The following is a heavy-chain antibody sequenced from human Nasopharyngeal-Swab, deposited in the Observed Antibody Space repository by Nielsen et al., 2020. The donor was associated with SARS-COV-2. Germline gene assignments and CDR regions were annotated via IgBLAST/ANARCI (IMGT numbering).Heavy chain of an antibody. J-gene: IGHJ5*01. V-gene: IGHV4-4*02. CDR3: ARVMYGGFDS. CDR1: GGSFSSDNW. Sequence: SETLSLTCAVSGGSFSSDNWWSWVRQPPGEGLEWIGEMFHGGTRNYNPSLRGRVSISLDKSKTHFSLTLTSVTAADTAVYYCARVMYGGFDSWGQGTLVTVSS. D-gene: IGHD2-8*01. CDR2: MFHGGTR.